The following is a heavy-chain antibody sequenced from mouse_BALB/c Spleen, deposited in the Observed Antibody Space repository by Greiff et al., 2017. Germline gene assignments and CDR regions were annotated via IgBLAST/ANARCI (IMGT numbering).Heavy chain of an antibody. CDR2: IDPETGGT. V-gene: IGHV1-15*01. D-gene: IGHD1-2*01. CDR1: GYTFTDYE. CDR3: TRLRRAMDY. J-gene: IGHJ4*01. Sequence: VKLQQSGAELVRPGASVTLSCKASGYTFTDYEMHWVKQTPVHGLEWIGAIDPETGGTAYNQKFKGKATLTADKSSSTAYMELRSLTSEDSAVYYCTRLRRAMDYWGQGTSVTVSS.